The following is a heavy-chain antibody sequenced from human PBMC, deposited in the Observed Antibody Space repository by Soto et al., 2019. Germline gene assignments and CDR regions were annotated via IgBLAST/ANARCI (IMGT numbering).Heavy chain of an antibody. CDR1: GYTFTGYY. CDR3: ARDRGSSGWTYYYYGMDV. CDR2: INPNSGGT. V-gene: IGHV1-2*02. Sequence: GASVKVSCKASGYTFTGYYMHWVRQAPGQGLEWMGWINPNSGGTNYAQKFQGRVTMTRDTSISTAYMELSRLRSDDTAVYYCARDRGSSGWTYYYYGMDVWGQGTTVTVS. J-gene: IGHJ6*02. D-gene: IGHD6-19*01.